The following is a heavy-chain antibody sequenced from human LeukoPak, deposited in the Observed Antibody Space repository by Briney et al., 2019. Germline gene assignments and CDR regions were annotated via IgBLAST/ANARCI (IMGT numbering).Heavy chain of an antibody. CDR2: IYYSGST. V-gene: IGHV4-39*02. D-gene: IGHD2-15*01. CDR1: GGSISGSSYY. CDR3: ARGHIVVVVATTRSDAFDM. Sequence: SETLSLTCTVSGGSISGSSYYWGWIRQPPGKGLEWIGSIYYSGSTYYNPSLKGRVTISVDTSKNQFSLKLNSVTAADTAVYYCARGHIVVVVATTRSDAFDMWGQGTMVTVSS. J-gene: IGHJ3*02.